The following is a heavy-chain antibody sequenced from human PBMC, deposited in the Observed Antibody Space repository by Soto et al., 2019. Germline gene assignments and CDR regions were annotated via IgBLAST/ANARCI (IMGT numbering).Heavy chain of an antibody. Sequence: QVQLVQSGAEVKKPGASVKVSCKASGYTFTNSDINWVRQAPGQGLEWIGWMNPDSGHSAYAQKFQGRVSLTTSTSTSKVYMEMRSLGSEDTAVYYCARRPHCSGGICYYGLDNWGQGTLVTVSS. D-gene: IGHD2-15*01. CDR2: MNPDSGHS. CDR1: GYTFTNSD. CDR3: ARRPHCSGGICYYGLDN. V-gene: IGHV1-8*01. J-gene: IGHJ4*02.